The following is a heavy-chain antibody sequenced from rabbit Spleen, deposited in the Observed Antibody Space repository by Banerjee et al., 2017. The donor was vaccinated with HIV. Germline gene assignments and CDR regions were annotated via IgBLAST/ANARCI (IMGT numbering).Heavy chain of an antibody. D-gene: IGHD4-1*01. CDR3: ARDLAGVIGWNFNL. CDR1: GFSLNDNYV. J-gene: IGHJ4*01. Sequence: QQQLEESGGGLVKPEASLPLTCKSSGFSLNDNYVMRRGREAPGKGLEWIASIYSTNGKIYYAAWAKGRFTISKASSAAVTLQMTSLTVADTDTYFCARDLAGVIGWNFNLWGPGTLVTVS. CDR2: IYSTNGKI. V-gene: IGHV1S45*01.